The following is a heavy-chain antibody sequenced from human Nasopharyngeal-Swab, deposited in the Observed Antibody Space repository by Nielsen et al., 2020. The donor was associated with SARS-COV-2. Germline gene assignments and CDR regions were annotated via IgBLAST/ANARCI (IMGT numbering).Heavy chain of an antibody. J-gene: IGHJ6*03. CDR3: ARGGYGNYYYYYYYMDV. D-gene: IGHD4-23*01. CDR2: ISSSSSYI. V-gene: IGHV3-21*01. Sequence: GESLKISCAASGFTFSSYSMNWVRQAPGKGLEWVSSISSSSSYIYYADSVKGRFTISRDNAKNSLYLQMNSLRAEDTAVYYCARGGYGNYYYYYYYMDVWGKGTTVTVSS. CDR1: GFTFSSYS.